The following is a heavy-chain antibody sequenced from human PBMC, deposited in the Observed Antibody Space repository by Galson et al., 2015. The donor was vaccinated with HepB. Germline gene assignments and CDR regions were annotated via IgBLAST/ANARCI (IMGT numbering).Heavy chain of an antibody. V-gene: IGHV3-9*01. CDR3: AKSLGIAAAGPEFYYGMDV. Sequence: SLRLSCAASGFTFDDYAMHWVRQAPGKGLEWVSGISWNSGSIGYADSVKGRFTISRDNAKNSLYLQMNSLRAEDTALYYCAKSLGIAAAGPEFYYGMDVWGQGTTVTVSS. CDR2: ISWNSGSI. J-gene: IGHJ6*02. CDR1: GFTFDDYA. D-gene: IGHD6-13*01.